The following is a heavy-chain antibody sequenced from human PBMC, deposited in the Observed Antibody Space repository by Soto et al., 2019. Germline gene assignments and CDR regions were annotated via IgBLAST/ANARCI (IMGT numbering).Heavy chain of an antibody. CDR1: GYSFTSYW. CDR3: ARRAYDNGYYGTDV. J-gene: IGHJ6*02. D-gene: IGHD3-3*01. CDR2: IDPSESYT. Sequence: PGESLKIACKGSGYSFTSYWISWVRQMPGKGLEWKGRIDPSESYTNYSPSFQGHVTISADKSISTAYLQWSSLKASDTAMYYCARRAYDNGYYGTDVWGQGTTVTVSS. V-gene: IGHV5-10-1*01.